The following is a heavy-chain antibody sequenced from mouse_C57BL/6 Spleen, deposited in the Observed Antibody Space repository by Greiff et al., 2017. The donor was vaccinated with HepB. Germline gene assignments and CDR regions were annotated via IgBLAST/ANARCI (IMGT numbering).Heavy chain of an antibody. CDR2: IDPETGGT. CDR3: TRYGPLPY. D-gene: IGHD1-1*01. CDR1: GYTFTDYE. V-gene: IGHV1-15*01. Sequence: QVQLKESGAELVRPGASVTLSCKASGYTFTDYEMHWVKQTPVHGLEWIGAIDPETGGTAYNQKFKGKAILTADKSSSTAYMELRSLTSEDSAVYYCTRYGPLPYWGQGTTLTVSS. J-gene: IGHJ2*01.